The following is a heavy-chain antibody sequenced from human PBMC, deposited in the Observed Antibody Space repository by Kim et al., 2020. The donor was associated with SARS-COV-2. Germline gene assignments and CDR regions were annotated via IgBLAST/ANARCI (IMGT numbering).Heavy chain of an antibody. J-gene: IGHJ3*02. Sequence: GGSLRLSCAAYGFTLSDYYMNWIRQAPGKGLEWVAYISSSSGYTNYADAVKGRFTISRDNAETSMYLQMSSLRVDDTAIYYCARRVVADAFDIWGQGTLV. V-gene: IGHV3-11*03. CDR3: ARRVVADAFDI. CDR1: GFTLSDYY. CDR2: ISSSSGYT. D-gene: IGHD3-22*01.